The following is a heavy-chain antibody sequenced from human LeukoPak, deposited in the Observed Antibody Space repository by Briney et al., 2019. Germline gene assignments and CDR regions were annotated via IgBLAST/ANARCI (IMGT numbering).Heavy chain of an antibody. CDR2: INTNTGNP. D-gene: IGHD4-17*01. CDR1: GYTFTSYA. J-gene: IGHJ4*02. CDR3: ARGQLPTVTTLFDY. V-gene: IGHV7-4-1*02. Sequence: ASVKVSCKASGYTFTSYAINWVRQAPGQGLEWMGWINTNTGNPAYAQGFTGRFVFSLDTSVSTAYLQISSLKAEDTAVYYCARGQLPTVTTLFDYWGQGTLVTVSS.